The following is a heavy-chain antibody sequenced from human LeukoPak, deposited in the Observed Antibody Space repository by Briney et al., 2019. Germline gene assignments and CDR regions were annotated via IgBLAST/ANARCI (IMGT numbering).Heavy chain of an antibody. CDR3: AKDLDIVATITGN. V-gene: IGHV3-23*01. CDR2: ISGSGST. Sequence: QPGGSLRLSCSVSGSTFSSQAVSWVRQAPGKRLEWVSAISGSGSTFYADSLKGRFTISRDNSKNTLYLQMNSLRAEDTAVYYCAKDLDIVATITGNWGQGTLVTVSS. D-gene: IGHD5-12*01. CDR1: GSTFSSQA. J-gene: IGHJ4*02.